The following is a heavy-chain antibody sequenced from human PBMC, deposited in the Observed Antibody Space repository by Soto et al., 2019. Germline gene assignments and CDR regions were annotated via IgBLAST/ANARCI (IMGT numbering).Heavy chain of an antibody. D-gene: IGHD2-15*01. J-gene: IGHJ5*02. CDR3: ARGLPRPYCIGGSCYSNWFDP. V-gene: IGHV1-69*01. Sequence: QVQLVQSGAEVKKPGSSVKVSCKASGGTFSSYAISWVRQAPGQGLEWMGGIIPIFGTANYAQKFQGRVTITADESTSTAYMELSSLRSEDTAVYYCARGLPRPYCIGGSCYSNWFDPWGQGTLVTVSS. CDR2: IIPIFGTA. CDR1: GGTFSSYA.